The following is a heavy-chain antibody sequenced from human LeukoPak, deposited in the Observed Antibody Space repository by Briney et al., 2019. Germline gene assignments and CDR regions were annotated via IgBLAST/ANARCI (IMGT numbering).Heavy chain of an antibody. CDR3: ARGPRYFGY. V-gene: IGHV3-21*01. CDR2: ISSSTIYI. CDR1: GFTFSSYS. Sequence: GGSLRLSCAVSGFTFSSYSMNWVRRAPGKGLEWVSSISSSTIYIYYADSLKGRFTISRDNAKNSLYLQMNSLRAEDTAVYYCARGPRYFGYWGQGTLVTVSS. J-gene: IGHJ4*02.